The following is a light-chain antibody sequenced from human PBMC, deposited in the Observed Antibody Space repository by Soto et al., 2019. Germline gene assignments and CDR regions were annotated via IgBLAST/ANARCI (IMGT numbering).Light chain of an antibody. V-gene: IGLV2-8*01. CDR1: SSDVGGYSF. Sequence: QSALTQPPSASGSPGQSVTISCTGTSSDVGGYSFVSWYQQRPGKAPKLMIYDVTKRPSGVPDRFSASKSGNTASLTVSGLQAADEADYYCLSYTSSNTRVFGGGTKLTVL. J-gene: IGLJ2*01. CDR3: LSYTSSNTRV. CDR2: DVT.